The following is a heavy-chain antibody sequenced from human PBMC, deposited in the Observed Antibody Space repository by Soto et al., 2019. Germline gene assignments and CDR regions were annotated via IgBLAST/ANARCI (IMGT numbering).Heavy chain of an antibody. CDR2: TSYDGSNN. CDR3: ARWGTTGRFDL. V-gene: IGHV3-30*19. CDR1: GFMFKSYV. D-gene: IGHD3-16*01. Sequence: QLQLVESGGGVVQPGTSLRLSCAASGFMFKSYVMHWVRQAPGKGLEWVALTSYDGSNNYYGDSVKGRFTVSRDNSKNTLHLQMDSLRPEDTALYYCARWGTTGRFDLWGQGTLVSVSS. J-gene: IGHJ5*02.